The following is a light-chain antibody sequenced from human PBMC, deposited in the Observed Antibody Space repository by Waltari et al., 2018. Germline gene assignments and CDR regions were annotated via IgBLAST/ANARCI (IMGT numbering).Light chain of an antibody. J-gene: IGLJ3*02. V-gene: IGLV2-14*01. CDR3: NSYTSSSTWV. Sequence: QSALTQPASVSGSPGQSLTIPCTGTSSDVGGSNYVSWYQQHPGKAPKRMIFDVSKRPSGVSNRFSGSKSGSTASLTISGLQAEDEADFYCNSYTSSSTWVFGGGTKLTVL. CDR2: DVS. CDR1: SSDVGGSNY.